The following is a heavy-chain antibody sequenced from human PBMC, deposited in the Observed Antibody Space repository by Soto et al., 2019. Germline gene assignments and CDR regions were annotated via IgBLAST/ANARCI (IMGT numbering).Heavy chain of an antibody. J-gene: IGHJ4*02. V-gene: IGHV3-30*18. CDR3: AKDYCSGGSCYCDY. D-gene: IGHD2-15*01. Sequence: GGSLRLSCAASGFTFSSYGMHWVRQAPGKGLEWVAVISYGGSNKYYADSVKGRFTISRDNSKNTLYLQMNSLRAEDTAVYYCAKDYCSGGSCYCDYWGQGTLVT. CDR2: ISYGGSNK. CDR1: GFTFSSYG.